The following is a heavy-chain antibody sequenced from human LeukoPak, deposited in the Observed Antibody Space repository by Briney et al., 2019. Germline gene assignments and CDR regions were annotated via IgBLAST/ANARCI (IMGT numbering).Heavy chain of an antibody. V-gene: IGHV3-13*01. CDR3: AKTDRSSGYFDAFDI. D-gene: IGHD3-22*01. Sequence: PGGSLRLSCAVSGFTFSIYDMHWVRQPTGKGLEWVSAIGTAGDTYYPGSVKGRFTISRENAKNSLYLQMNSLRAEDTAVYYCAKTDRSSGYFDAFDIWGQGTMVAVSS. CDR1: GFTFSIYD. J-gene: IGHJ3*02. CDR2: IGTAGDT.